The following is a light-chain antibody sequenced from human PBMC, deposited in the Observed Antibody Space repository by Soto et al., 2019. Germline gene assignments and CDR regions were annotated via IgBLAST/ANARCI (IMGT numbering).Light chain of an antibody. CDR2: DTS. J-gene: IGKJ4*01. V-gene: IGKV3-11*01. CDR3: QQRSKWPLS. Sequence: EIVLTQSPASLSLSPGQRATLSCRASQSISIYLAGYQQKPGQAPRLVIYDTSNRAADIPARFSGSESGTDFPLTIDTLEPEDFAGYYCQQRSKWPLSFDGGIKVE. CDR1: QSISIY.